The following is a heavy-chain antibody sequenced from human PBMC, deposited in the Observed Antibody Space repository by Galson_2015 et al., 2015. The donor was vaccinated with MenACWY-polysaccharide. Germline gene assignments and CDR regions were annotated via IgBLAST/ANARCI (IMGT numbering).Heavy chain of an antibody. Sequence: SLRLSCAASGFTFSSYAMHWVRQAPGKGLEWVAVISYDGSNKYYADSGKGRFTISRDNSKNTLYLQMNSLRAEDTAVYYCARGTTDTANIDYWGQGTLVTVSS. CDR3: ARGTTDTANIDY. CDR1: GFTFSSYA. D-gene: IGHD5-18*01. CDR2: ISYDGSNK. V-gene: IGHV3-30-3*01. J-gene: IGHJ4*02.